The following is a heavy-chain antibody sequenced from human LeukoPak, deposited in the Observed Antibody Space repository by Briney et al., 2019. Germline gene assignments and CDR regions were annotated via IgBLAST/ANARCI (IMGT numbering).Heavy chain of an antibody. J-gene: IGHJ6*02. CDR2: IIPILGIA. CDR3: ARDFRGRYSYGMDV. V-gene: IGHV1-69*04. CDR1: GGTFSSYA. Sequence: SVKVYSKASGGTFSSYAISWVRQARGQGREWMGRIIPILGIAKYAQKSQGRVTITAAKSTSKAYMELSSLRAEDTAVYYCARDFRGRYSYGMDVWGQGTTVTVSS. D-gene: IGHD2-15*01.